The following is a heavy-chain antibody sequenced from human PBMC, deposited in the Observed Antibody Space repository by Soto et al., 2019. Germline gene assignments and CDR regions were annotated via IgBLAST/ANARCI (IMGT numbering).Heavy chain of an antibody. CDR2: IIPIFGTA. CDR3: ARGPVERATITVAAFDI. Sequence: QVQLVQSGAEVTKPGSSVKVSCKASGGTFSSYAISWVRQAPGQGLEWMGGIIPIFGTANYAQKFQGRVTITADESTSTAYMELSSLRSEDTAVYYCARGPVERATITVAAFDIWGQGTMVTVSS. V-gene: IGHV1-69*01. CDR1: GGTFSSYA. J-gene: IGHJ3*02. D-gene: IGHD5-12*01.